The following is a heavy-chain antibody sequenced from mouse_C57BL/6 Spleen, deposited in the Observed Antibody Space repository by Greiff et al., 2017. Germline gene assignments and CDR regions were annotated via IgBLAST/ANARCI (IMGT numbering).Heavy chain of an antibody. Sequence: VQVVESGPELVKPGASVKISCKASGYAFSSSWMNWVKQRPGKGLEWIGRIYPGDGDTNYNGKFKGKATLTADKSSSTAYMQLSSLTSEDSAVYFCARGGTAHAMDYWGQGTSVTVSS. CDR2: IYPGDGDT. D-gene: IGHD1-2*01. J-gene: IGHJ4*01. CDR3: ARGGTAHAMDY. CDR1: GYAFSSSW. V-gene: IGHV1-82*01.